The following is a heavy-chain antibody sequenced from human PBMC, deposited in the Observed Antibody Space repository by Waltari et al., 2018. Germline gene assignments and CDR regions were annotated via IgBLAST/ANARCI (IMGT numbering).Heavy chain of an antibody. CDR3: AKMGIAVAGRGGGY. V-gene: IGHV3-23*01. D-gene: IGHD6-19*01. CDR2: ISGRGGST. CDR1: GLTFSSYA. Sequence: EVQLLESGGGLVQPGGSLRLSCAASGLTFSSYAMSWVRQAPGKGLEWVSAISGRGGSTYYADSVKGRFTISRDNSKNTLYLQMTSLMAEDTAVYYCAKMGIAVAGRGGGYWGQGTLVTVSS. J-gene: IGHJ4*02.